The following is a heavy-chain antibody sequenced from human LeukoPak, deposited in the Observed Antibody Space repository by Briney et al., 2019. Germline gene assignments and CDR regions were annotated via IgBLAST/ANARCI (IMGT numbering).Heavy chain of an antibody. CDR2: INWNGGST. D-gene: IGHD1-26*01. V-gene: IGHV3-20*04. CDR3: ARDPYSGSYGGYYYYYMDV. CDR1: GFTFDDYG. Sequence: GGSLRLSCAASGFTFDDYGMSWVRQAPGKGLEWVSGINWNGGSTGYADSVKGRFTISRDNAKNSLYLQMNSLRAEDTALYYCARDPYSGSYGGYYYYYMDVWGKGTTVTISS. J-gene: IGHJ6*03.